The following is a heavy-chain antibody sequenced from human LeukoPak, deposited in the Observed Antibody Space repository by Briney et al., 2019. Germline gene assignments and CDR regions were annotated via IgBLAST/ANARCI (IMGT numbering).Heavy chain of an antibody. Sequence: SETLSLTCTVSGDYISTDYWSWIRQPPGKRLECIGYIHDSVKTNYNPSLKSRVTISVDTSKNQFSLKLSSVTAADTAIYYCARLTNFRGLGGWGYGSGSYRGYFDHWGQGTLVTVSS. V-gene: IGHV4-59*08. CDR2: IHDSVKT. J-gene: IGHJ4*02. CDR1: GDYISTDY. CDR3: ARLTNFRGLGGWGYGSGSYRGYFDH. D-gene: IGHD3-10*01.